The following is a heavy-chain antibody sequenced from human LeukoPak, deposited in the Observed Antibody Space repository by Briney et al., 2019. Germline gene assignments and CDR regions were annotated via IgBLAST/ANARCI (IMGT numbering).Heavy chain of an antibody. J-gene: IGHJ3*02. Sequence: SETLSRTGTVSGGSISSYYWSWIRQPPGKGLEWIGYIYYSGRTNYNPSLKSRVTISVDTSKNQFSLKLSSVTAADTAVYYCARACGGDCYYDAFDIWGQGTMVTVSS. V-gene: IGHV4-59*01. CDR3: ARACGGDCYYDAFDI. D-gene: IGHD2-21*01. CDR1: GGSISSYY. CDR2: IYYSGRT.